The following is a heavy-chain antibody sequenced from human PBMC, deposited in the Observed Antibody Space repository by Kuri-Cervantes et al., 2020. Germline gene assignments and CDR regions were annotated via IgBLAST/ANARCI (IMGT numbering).Heavy chain of an antibody. CDR2: ISWNSGSI. Sequence: SLKISCVASGFTSQDHAMHWVRQAPGKGLEWVSGISWNSGSIGYADSVKGRFTISRDNAKNSLYLQMNSLRAEDTAVYYCARDAEATYGSGSPFDYWGQGTLVTVSS. J-gene: IGHJ4*02. D-gene: IGHD3-10*01. CDR3: ARDAEATYGSGSPFDY. CDR1: GFTSQDHA. V-gene: IGHV3-9*02.